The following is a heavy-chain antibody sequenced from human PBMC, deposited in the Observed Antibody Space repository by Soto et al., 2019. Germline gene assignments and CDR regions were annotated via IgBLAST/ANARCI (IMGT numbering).Heavy chain of an antibody. Sequence: QVLLVQSGAEVKKPGASVTISCKASGYTFSSYYMHWVRQAPGQGLEWMGIINRRGDSASYAEKFQGRVTMARHTSSRTVYMELSSLRSEDKAVYYYARRATSSFTGGDCLDYWGQGSLVSVSS. CDR1: GYTFSSYY. J-gene: IGHJ4*02. CDR2: INRRGDSA. D-gene: IGHD2-8*02. CDR3: ARRATSSFTGGDCLDY. V-gene: IGHV1-46*01.